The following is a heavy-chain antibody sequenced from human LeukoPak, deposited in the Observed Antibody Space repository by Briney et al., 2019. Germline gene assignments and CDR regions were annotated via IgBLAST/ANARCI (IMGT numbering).Heavy chain of an antibody. CDR2: IDSSATTI. J-gene: IGHJ3*02. CDR1: GFTFSDFN. V-gene: IGHV3-48*04. CDR3: TREYSSSLWAFDI. D-gene: IGHD6-13*01. Sequence: AGSLRLSCAASGFTFSDFNRNWVRQAPGRGLEWLSHIDSSATTIYYADSVKGRFTISRDNGKNSLHLQMNSLRGEDTAVYYCTREYSSSLWAFDIWGQGTMVTVSS.